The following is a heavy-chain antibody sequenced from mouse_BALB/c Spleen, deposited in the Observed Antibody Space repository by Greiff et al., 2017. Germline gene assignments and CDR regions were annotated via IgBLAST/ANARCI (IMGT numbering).Heavy chain of an antibody. J-gene: IGHJ3*01. Sequence: VQGVESGAELVRPGTSVKVSCKASGYAFTNYLIEWVKQRPGQGLEWIGVINPGSGGTNYNEKFKGKATLTADKSSSTAYMQLSGLTSDDSAVYFCARYGDYDWFAYWGQGTLVTVSA. CDR1: GYAFTNYL. D-gene: IGHD2-4*01. CDR2: INPGSGGT. V-gene: IGHV1-54*01. CDR3: ARYGDYDWFAY.